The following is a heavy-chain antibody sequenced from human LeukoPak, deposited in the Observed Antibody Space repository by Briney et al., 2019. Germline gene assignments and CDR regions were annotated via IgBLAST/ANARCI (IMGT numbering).Heavy chain of an antibody. CDR2: ISGSGGST. D-gene: IGHD2-2*01. V-gene: IGHV3-23*01. CDR1: GFTFGSYA. J-gene: IGHJ4*02. CDR3: AKRSVVVPAAMGPAFDY. Sequence: GGSLRLSCAASGFTFGSYAMSWVRQAPGKGLEWVSAISGSGGSTYYADSVKGRFTISRDNSKNTLYLQMNSLRAEDTAVYYCAKRSVVVPAAMGPAFDYWGQGTLVTVSS.